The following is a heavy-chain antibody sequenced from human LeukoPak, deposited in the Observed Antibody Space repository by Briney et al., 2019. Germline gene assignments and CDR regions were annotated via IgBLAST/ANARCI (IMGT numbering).Heavy chain of an antibody. CDR2: ISGYNGNT. CDR3: AREFCSGGGCYYYGMDV. D-gene: IGHD2-15*01. CDR1: GYTFISYA. J-gene: IGHJ6*02. Sequence: ASVKVSCKASGYTFISYAMNWVRQAPGQGLEWMGWISGYNGNTNYAQKFQGRVTMTTDTSTSTAYLELRRLRSDDTAIYYCAREFCSGGGCYYYGMDVWGQGTTVTVS. V-gene: IGHV1-18*01.